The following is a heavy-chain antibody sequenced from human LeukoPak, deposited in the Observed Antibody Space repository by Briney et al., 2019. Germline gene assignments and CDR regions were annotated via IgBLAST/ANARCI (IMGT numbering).Heavy chain of an antibody. CDR1: GGSMNNYY. D-gene: IGHD4-17*01. V-gene: IGHV4-59*01. CDR2: ISDSGST. J-gene: IGHJ5*02. CDR3: ARYDYGDCWFDP. Sequence: SETLSLTSTVSGGSMNNYYWSWIRQAPGKGLEWIGYISDSGSTNYNPSLRSRVTISVDTSKNQFSLKLSSVTAADTALYYCARYDYGDCWFDPWGQGTLVTGSS.